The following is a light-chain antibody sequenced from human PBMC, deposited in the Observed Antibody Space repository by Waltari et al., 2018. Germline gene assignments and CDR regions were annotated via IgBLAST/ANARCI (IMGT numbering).Light chain of an antibody. CDR2: GAS. J-gene: IGKJ2*03. Sequence: EIVLTQSPATLSLSQGERAILSCRASQSVRSSLAWYQQTPGQALRLLIYGASSRATGIPDRFSGSGSGTDFTLTISSLEPEDFSVYDCQQYSNWPYSFGQGTKVEIK. V-gene: IGKV3-15*01. CDR3: QQYSNWPYS. CDR1: QSVRSS.